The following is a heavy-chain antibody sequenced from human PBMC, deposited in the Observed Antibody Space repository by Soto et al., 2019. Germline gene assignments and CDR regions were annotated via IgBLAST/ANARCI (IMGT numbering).Heavy chain of an antibody. V-gene: IGHV3-7*03. CDR1: GSTFSSYW. CDR3: ARDPRIAAAGTLYYYYYGMDV. J-gene: IGHJ6*02. D-gene: IGHD6-13*01. CDR2: IKEDGSEK. Sequence: GGSLRLSCAASGSTFSSYWMSWVRQAPGKGLEWVANIKEDGSEKYYVDSVKGRFTISRDNAKNSLYLQMNSLRAEDTAVYYCARDPRIAAAGTLYYYYYGMDVWGQGTTVTAP.